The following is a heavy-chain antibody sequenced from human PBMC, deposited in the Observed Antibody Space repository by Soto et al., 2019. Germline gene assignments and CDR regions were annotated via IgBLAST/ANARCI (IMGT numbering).Heavy chain of an antibody. J-gene: IGHJ4*02. CDR1: GFTFSSYA. Sequence: EVQLLESGGGLVQPGGSLRLSCAASGFTFSSYAMSWVRQAPGKGLEWVSAISGSGGSTYYADSVKGRFTISRDNSKNTLDLQINSLRAEDTAVYYCAKGYSGYDYYFDYWGQGTLVTVSS. CDR2: ISGSGGST. D-gene: IGHD5-12*01. CDR3: AKGYSGYDYYFDY. V-gene: IGHV3-23*01.